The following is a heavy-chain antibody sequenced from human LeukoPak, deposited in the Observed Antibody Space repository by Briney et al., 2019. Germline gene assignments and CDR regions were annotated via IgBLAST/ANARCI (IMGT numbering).Heavy chain of an antibody. CDR2: ISGSGGST. Sequence: PGGSLRLSCAASGLTFSSYAMSWVRQDPGKGREWVSAISGSGGSTYYADSVKGRFTISRDNSKNTLYLQMNSLRAEDTAVYYCAKDGGSSWYYFDYWGQGTLVTVSS. D-gene: IGHD6-13*01. CDR3: AKDGGSSWYYFDY. CDR1: GLTFSSYA. V-gene: IGHV3-23*01. J-gene: IGHJ4*02.